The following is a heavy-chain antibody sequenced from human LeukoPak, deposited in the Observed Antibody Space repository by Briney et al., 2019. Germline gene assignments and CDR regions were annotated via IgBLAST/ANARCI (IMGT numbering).Heavy chain of an antibody. V-gene: IGHV3-30*19. J-gene: IGHJ4*02. CDR3: ARDRGYSYGPFDY. D-gene: IGHD5-18*01. CDR2: IWYDGSNK. CDR1: GFTFSSYG. Sequence: GGSLRLSCAASGFTFSSYGMHWVRQAPGKGLEWVAVIWYDGSNKYYADSVKGRFTISRDNSKNTLYLQMNSLRAEDTAVYYCARDRGYSYGPFDYWGQGTLVTVSS.